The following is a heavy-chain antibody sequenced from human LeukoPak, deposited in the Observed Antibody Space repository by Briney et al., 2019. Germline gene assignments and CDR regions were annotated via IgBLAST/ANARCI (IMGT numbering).Heavy chain of an antibody. V-gene: IGHV3-23*01. D-gene: IGHD6-6*01. Sequence: GGSLRLSCAASGFTFSSYAMTWVRQAPGKGLEWVSAISGSGGSTYYADSVKGRFTISRDNSKNTLYLQMNSLRAEDTAVYYCAKSVAARFYYMDVWGKGTTVTVSS. CDR1: GFTFSSYA. CDR2: ISGSGGST. J-gene: IGHJ6*03. CDR3: AKSVAARFYYMDV.